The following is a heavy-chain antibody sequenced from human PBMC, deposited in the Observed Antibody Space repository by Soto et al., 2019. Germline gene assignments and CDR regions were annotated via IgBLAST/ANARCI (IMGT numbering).Heavy chain of an antibody. CDR3: ARGLKYKYGMDV. D-gene: IGHD1-20*01. CDR2: LNSDGSSG. Sequence: EVQLVESGGGLVQPGGSLRLSCVASGFTFNDYWMHWVRQAPGKGLVWVSRLNSDGSSGYYGDSMKGRFTISRDNDKNTLYLHINSLRDEDTAVYYCARGLKYKYGMDVWGQGTTVTVSS. V-gene: IGHV3-74*01. J-gene: IGHJ6*02. CDR1: GFTFNDYW.